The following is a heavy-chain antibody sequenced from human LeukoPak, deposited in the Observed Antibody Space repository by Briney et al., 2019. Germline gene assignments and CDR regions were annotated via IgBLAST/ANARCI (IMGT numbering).Heavy chain of an antibody. J-gene: IGHJ4*02. CDR2: IYYNGTT. CDR3: ARHLNSYFFDY. CDR1: GGSISSYY. D-gene: IGHD4-23*01. V-gene: IGHV4-59*08. Sequence: SETLSLTCTVSGGSISSYYWSWIRQPPGKGLEGIGYIYYNGTTNYNPSLWSRVTISVDTSRNPFSLKLSSVTAADTAIYYCARHLNSYFFDYWGQGTLVTVSS.